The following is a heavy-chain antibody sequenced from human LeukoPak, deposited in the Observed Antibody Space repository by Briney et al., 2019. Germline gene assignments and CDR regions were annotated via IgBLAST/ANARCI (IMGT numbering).Heavy chain of an antibody. Sequence: GGSLRLSCVASGITFRSSSMHWVRQAPGKGLEWVSLISGDGGSTYYADSVKGRFTISRDNSKNSLYLQMNSLRTEDTALYYCAKTYYDFWSGPSCFDYWGQGTLVTVSS. CDR3: AKTYYDFWSGPSCFDY. J-gene: IGHJ4*02. D-gene: IGHD3-3*01. CDR1: GITFRSSS. CDR2: ISGDGGST. V-gene: IGHV3-43*02.